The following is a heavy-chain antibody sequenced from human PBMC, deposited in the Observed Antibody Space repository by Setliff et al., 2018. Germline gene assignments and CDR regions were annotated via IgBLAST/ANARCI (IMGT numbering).Heavy chain of an antibody. D-gene: IGHD3-22*01. CDR3: ARDDYSNSSGLDS. V-gene: IGHV3-21*01. CDR1: GFTFSSYT. CDR2: SSTGGRYR. Sequence: GGSLRLSCAGSGFTFSSYTMNWVRQAPGKGLEWVSSSSTGGRYRYYAGSVEGRFTVSRDNAENSLYLQMNNLGADDTAVYYCARDDYSNSSGLDSWGQGTLVTVSS. J-gene: IGHJ4*02.